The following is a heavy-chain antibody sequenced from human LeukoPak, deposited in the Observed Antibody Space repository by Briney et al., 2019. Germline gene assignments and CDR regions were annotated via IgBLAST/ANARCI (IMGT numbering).Heavy chain of an antibody. CDR3: AREDILTGYFPFSDY. Sequence: SETLSLTCTVSGGSISSYYWSWIRQPAGKGLEWIGRIYTSGSTDYNPSLKSRVTMSVDTSKNQFSLKLNSLTAADTAVYYCAREDILTGYFPFSDYWGHGTLVTVPS. CDR2: IYTSGST. J-gene: IGHJ4*01. V-gene: IGHV4-4*07. D-gene: IGHD3-9*01. CDR1: GGSISSYY.